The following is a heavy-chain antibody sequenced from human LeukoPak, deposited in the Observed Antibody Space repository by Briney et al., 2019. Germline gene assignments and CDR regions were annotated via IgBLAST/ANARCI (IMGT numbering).Heavy chain of an antibody. Sequence: PSETPSLTCTVSGGSITSRSYYWSWVRQPPGKGLEWIGYFSNSGSTDYNPSLKSRVTISVDTSKNQFSLKLSSVTAADTAVYYCARGYYNVLTGYYVDYWGQGTLVTVSS. CDR2: FSNSGST. J-gene: IGHJ4*02. CDR3: ARGYYNVLTGYYVDY. V-gene: IGHV4-61*01. CDR1: GGSITSRSYY. D-gene: IGHD3-9*01.